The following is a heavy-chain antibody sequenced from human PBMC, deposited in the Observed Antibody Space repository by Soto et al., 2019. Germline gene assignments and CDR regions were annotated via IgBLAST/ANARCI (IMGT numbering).Heavy chain of an antibody. D-gene: IGHD4-17*01. J-gene: IGHJ6*02. Sequence: QVQLVESGGGVVQPGRSLRLSCAASGFTFSSYGMHWVRQAPGKGLEWVAVISYDGSNKYYADSVKGRFTISRDNSKNAVYLQMHSLRAEDTAVYYCAKILQLGDYAYYYYGMDVWGQGTTVTVSS. CDR1: GFTFSSYG. CDR2: ISYDGSNK. V-gene: IGHV3-30*18. CDR3: AKILQLGDYAYYYYGMDV.